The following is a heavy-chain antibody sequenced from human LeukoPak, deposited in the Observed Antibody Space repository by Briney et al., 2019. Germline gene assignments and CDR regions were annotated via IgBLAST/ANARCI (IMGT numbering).Heavy chain of an antibody. Sequence: PGGSLRLSRATSGFSFSENALSWFRQAPGKGLEWVSDIRSTGDTYYAESVKGRFTISRDNAKNSLYLQMNSLRPEDTPLYYCAKDMGYYDSSGYPFYYWGQGTLVTVSS. D-gene: IGHD3-22*01. J-gene: IGHJ4*02. CDR3: AKDMGYYDSSGYPFYY. CDR2: IRSTGDT. CDR1: GFSFSENA. V-gene: IGHV3-23*01.